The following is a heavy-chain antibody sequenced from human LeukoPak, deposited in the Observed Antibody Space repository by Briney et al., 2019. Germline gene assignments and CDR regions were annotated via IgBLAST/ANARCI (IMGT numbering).Heavy chain of an antibody. D-gene: IGHD5-12*01. Sequence: GGSLRLSCAASGFTFSSYWMSWVRQAPGKGLEWVANIKQDASEKYYVDSVKGRFTISRDNAKNSLYLQMNSLRAEDTAVYYCARGAPGGVALRLSYYYYGMDVWGRGTTVTVSS. V-gene: IGHV3-7*01. CDR2: IKQDASEK. J-gene: IGHJ6*02. CDR3: ARGAPGGVALRLSYYYYGMDV. CDR1: GFTFSSYW.